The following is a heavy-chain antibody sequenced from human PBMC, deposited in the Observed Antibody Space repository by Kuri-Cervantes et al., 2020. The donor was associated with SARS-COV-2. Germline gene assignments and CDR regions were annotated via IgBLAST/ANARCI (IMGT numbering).Heavy chain of an antibody. CDR1: GGSIGSYY. V-gene: IGHV4-59*12. Sequence: SETLSLTCTVSGGSIGSYYWSWIRQPPGKGLEWIGYIYYSGSTNYNPSLKSRVTISVDTSKNQFSLKLSSVTAADTAVYYCARDYYYGVDVWGQGTTVTVSS. CDR2: IYYSGST. CDR3: ARDYYYGVDV. J-gene: IGHJ6*02.